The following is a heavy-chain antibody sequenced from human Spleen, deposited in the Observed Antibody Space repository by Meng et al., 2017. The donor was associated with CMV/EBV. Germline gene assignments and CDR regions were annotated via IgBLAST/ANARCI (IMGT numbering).Heavy chain of an antibody. J-gene: IGHJ5*02. CDR2: VYHSGST. V-gene: IGHV4-38-2*02. CDR3: AREIVVVVPAAIPWFDP. CDR1: GYSISSAYY. D-gene: IGHD2-2*01. Sequence: SETLSLTCTVSGYSISSAYYWGWNRQPPGKGLEWIGSVYHSGSTYYNPSLKSRITISVDTSKNQFSLKLSSVTAADTAVYYCAREIVVVVPAAIPWFDPWGQGTLVTVSS.